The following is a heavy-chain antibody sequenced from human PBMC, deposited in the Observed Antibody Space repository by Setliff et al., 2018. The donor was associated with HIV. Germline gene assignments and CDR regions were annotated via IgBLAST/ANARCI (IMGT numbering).Heavy chain of an antibody. Sequence: GGSLRLSCAASGFTFSTYSMNWVRQAPGKGLEWVSSISSTSNYIYYADSVKGRFTISRDNAKNSLYLQMNSLRAEDTAVYYCASSVGTSLYYYYYMDVWGKGTTVTVSS. CDR1: GFTFSTYS. V-gene: IGHV3-21*01. J-gene: IGHJ6*03. CDR3: ASSVGTSLYYYYYMDV. D-gene: IGHD1-26*01. CDR2: ISSTSNYI.